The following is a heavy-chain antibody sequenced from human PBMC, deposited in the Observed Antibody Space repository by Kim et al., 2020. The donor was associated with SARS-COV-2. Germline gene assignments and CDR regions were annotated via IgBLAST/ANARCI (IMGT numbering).Heavy chain of an antibody. Sequence: GGSLRLSCAASGFTFSSYSMNWVRQAPGKGLEWVSSISSSSSYIYYADSVKGRFTISRDNAKNSLYLQMNSLRAEDTAVYYCARDSGIVGAIDYWGQGTLVTVSS. D-gene: IGHD1-26*01. J-gene: IGHJ4*02. CDR3: ARDSGIVGAIDY. CDR2: ISSSSSYI. CDR1: GFTFSSYS. V-gene: IGHV3-21*01.